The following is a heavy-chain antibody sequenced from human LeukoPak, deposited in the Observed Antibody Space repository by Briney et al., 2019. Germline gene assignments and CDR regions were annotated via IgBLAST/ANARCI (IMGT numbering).Heavy chain of an antibody. V-gene: IGHV3-33*01. CDR3: ARGSLEMATILYYFDY. Sequence: PGGSLRLSCAASGFTFSSYGMHWVRQAPGKGLEWVAVIWYDGSNKYYADSVKGRFTISRDNSKNTPYLQMNSLRAEDTAVYYCARGSLEMATILYYFDYWGQGTLVTVSS. CDR1: GFTFSSYG. D-gene: IGHD5-24*01. CDR2: IWYDGSNK. J-gene: IGHJ4*02.